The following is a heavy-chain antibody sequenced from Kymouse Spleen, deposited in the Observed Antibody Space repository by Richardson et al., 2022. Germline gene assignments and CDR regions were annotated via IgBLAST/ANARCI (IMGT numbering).Heavy chain of an antibody. CDR1: GGSISSSSYY. Sequence: QLQLQESGPGLVKPSETLSLTCTVSGGSISSSSYYWGWIRQPPGKGLEWIGSIYYSGSTYYNPSLKSRVTISVDTSKNQFSLKLSSVTAADTAVYYCARERANWNDFNWFDPWGQGTLVTVSS. D-gene: IGHD1-1*01. J-gene: IGHJ5*02. CDR3: ARERANWNDFNWFDP. CDR2: IYYSGST. V-gene: IGHV4-39*01.